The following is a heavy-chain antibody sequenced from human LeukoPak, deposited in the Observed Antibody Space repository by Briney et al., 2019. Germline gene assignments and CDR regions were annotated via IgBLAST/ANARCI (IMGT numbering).Heavy chain of an antibody. J-gene: IGHJ4*02. CDR2: IYYSGST. Sequence: TSETLSLTCTVSGGSISSYYWSWIRQPSGKGLEWIGYIYYSGSTNYNPSLKSRVTISVDTSKNQFSLKLSSVTAADTAVYYCARDSDLGPYYFDYWGQGTLVTVSS. CDR1: GGSISSYY. V-gene: IGHV4-59*01. D-gene: IGHD1-26*01. CDR3: ARDSDLGPYYFDY.